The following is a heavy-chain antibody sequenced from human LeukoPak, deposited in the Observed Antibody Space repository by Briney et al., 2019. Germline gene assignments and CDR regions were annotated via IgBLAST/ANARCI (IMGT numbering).Heavy chain of an antibody. CDR1: GFTFSSYS. D-gene: IGHD2-15*01. V-gene: IGHV3-21*01. Sequence: GGSLRLSCAASGFTFSSYSMNWVRQAPGKGLEWVSSISSSSSYIYYADPVKGRFTISRDNAKNSLYLQMNSLRAEDTAVYYCARGFWYCSGGSCYSAFFDYWGQGTLVTVSS. J-gene: IGHJ4*02. CDR2: ISSSSSYI. CDR3: ARGFWYCSGGSCYSAFFDY.